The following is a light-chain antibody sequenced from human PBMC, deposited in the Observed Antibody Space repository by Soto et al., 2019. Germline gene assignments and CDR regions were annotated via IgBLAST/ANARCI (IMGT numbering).Light chain of an antibody. Sequence: VLTQSPATLSLSPGERATLSCRASQSVGSSLAWYQQKPGQAPRLLIYDASNRATGIPARFSGSGSGTEVTLTISSLQSEDFAIYYCQQYSNWPPWTFGPGTKVDIK. V-gene: IGKV3-11*01. CDR1: QSVGSS. J-gene: IGKJ1*01. CDR3: QQYSNWPPWT. CDR2: DAS.